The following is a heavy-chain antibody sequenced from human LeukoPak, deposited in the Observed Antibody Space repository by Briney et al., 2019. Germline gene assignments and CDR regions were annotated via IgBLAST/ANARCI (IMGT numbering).Heavy chain of an antibody. Sequence: SETLSLTCTVSGYSISSGYYWGWIRQPPGKGLEWIGSIYHSGSTYYNPSLKSRVTISVDTSKNQFSLKLSSVTAADTAVYYCARDRKTDFWGGYLLGWFDPWGQGTLVTVSS. J-gene: IGHJ5*02. CDR1: GYSISSGYY. CDR2: IYHSGST. D-gene: IGHD3-3*01. V-gene: IGHV4-38-2*02. CDR3: ARDRKTDFWGGYLLGWFDP.